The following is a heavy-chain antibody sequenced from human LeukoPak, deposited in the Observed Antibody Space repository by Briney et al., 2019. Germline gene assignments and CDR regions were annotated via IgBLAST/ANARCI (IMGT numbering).Heavy chain of an antibody. CDR1: GGSISSYY. Sequence: PSETLSLTCTVSGGSISSYYWSWIRQPPGKGLEWIGYIYYSGSTNYNPSLKSRVTISVDTSKNQFSLKLSSVTAADTAVYYCARDGGSPVNDAFDIWGQGTMVTVSS. CDR3: ARDGGSPVNDAFDI. J-gene: IGHJ3*02. V-gene: IGHV4-59*12. CDR2: IYYSGST. D-gene: IGHD1-26*01.